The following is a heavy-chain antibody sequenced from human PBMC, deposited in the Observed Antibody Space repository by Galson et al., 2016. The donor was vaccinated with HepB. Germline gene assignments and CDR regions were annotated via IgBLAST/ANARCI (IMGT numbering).Heavy chain of an antibody. CDR3: ARQEGHNWNLRSGGFDY. V-gene: IGHV3-30*04. Sequence: SLRLSCAASGFTFSSYAMHWVRQAPGKGLEWVAVISYDGSNQYYADSLKGRFTVSRDNSKNTLYLLMNSLRAEDTAVYYCARQEGHNWNLRSGGFDYWGQGTLVTVSS. CDR1: GFTFSSYA. J-gene: IGHJ4*02. CDR2: ISYDGSNQ. D-gene: IGHD1-20*01.